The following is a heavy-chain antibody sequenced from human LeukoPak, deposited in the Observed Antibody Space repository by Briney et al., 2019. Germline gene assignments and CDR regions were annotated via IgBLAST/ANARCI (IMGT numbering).Heavy chain of an antibody. Sequence: GGSLRLSCAASGFTFSSYAMSWVRQAPGKGLEWVSAISGSGGSTYYADSVKGRYTISRDNSKNTLYLQMNSLRAEDTAVYYCARDGATRTKKYYFDYWGQGTLVTVSS. V-gene: IGHV3-23*01. CDR2: ISGSGGST. J-gene: IGHJ4*02. D-gene: IGHD4-17*01. CDR3: ARDGATRTKKYYFDY. CDR1: GFTFSSYA.